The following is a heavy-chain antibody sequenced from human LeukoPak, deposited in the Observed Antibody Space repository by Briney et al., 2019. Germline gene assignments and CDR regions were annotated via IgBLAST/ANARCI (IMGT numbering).Heavy chain of an antibody. D-gene: IGHD3-22*01. CDR1: GGTCSSYA. CDR2: SIPIFGIA. CDR3: ARERKWDYYDSSGYYRGVYFDY. Sequence: GSSVKVSCKASGGTCSSYAISWVRQAPGQGLEWMGRSIPIFGIANYAQKFQSRVTITSDKSTTTAYMELSSLRSEDTAVYYCARERKWDYYDSSGYYRGVYFDYWGQGTLVTVSS. J-gene: IGHJ4*02. V-gene: IGHV1-69*04.